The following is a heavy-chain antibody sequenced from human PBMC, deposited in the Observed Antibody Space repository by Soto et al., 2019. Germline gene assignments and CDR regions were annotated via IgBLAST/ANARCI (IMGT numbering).Heavy chain of an antibody. CDR3: AKDGDYYDSSGYYYGLVWFDP. V-gene: IGHV3-23*01. D-gene: IGHD3-22*01. CDR2: ISGSGGST. CDR1: GFTFSSYA. Sequence: GGSLRLSCAASGFTFSSYAMSWVRQAPGKGLEWVSAISGSGGSTYYADSVKGRFTISRDNSKNTLYLQMNSLRAADTAVYYCAKDGDYYDSSGYYYGLVWFDPWGQGTLVTVSS. J-gene: IGHJ5*02.